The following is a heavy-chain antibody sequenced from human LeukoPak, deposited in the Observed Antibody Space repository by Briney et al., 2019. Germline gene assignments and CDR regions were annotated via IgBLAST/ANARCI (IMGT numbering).Heavy chain of an antibody. CDR2: IDPSSGST. CDR3: ARDNRGSLDY. J-gene: IGHJ4*02. CDR1: GYTFTDPAYH. Sequence: ASVKVSCKTSGYTFTDPAYHLHWLRQAPGQGLEWMVRIDPSSGSTTYAQDLQGRVAMTWATSISTAYMDLTRLRSDDTAVYYCARDNRGSLDYWGQGTQVTVSS. V-gene: IGHV1-2*06. D-gene: IGHD1-26*01.